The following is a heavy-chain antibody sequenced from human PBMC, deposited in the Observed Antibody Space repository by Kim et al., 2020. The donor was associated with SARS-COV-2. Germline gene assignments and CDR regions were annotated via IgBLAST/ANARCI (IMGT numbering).Heavy chain of an antibody. D-gene: IGHD5-18*01. V-gene: IGHV3-33*01. Sequence: GGSLRLSCAASGFTFSSYGMHWVRQAPGKGLEWVAVIWYDGSNKYYADSVKGRFTISRDNSKNTLYLQMNSLRAEDTAVYYCARRDSYGQIPYYYGMDVWGQGTTVTVSS. CDR3: ARRDSYGQIPYYYGMDV. J-gene: IGHJ6*02. CDR2: IWYDGSNK. CDR1: GFTFSSYG.